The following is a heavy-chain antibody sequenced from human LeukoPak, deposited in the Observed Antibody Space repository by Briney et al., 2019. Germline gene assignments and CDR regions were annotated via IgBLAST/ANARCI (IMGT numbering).Heavy chain of an antibody. J-gene: IGHJ4*02. D-gene: IGHD3-16*01. CDR3: ARDWGKGEYYFDY. CDR1: GYTFTSSD. CDR2: MNPNSGNT. Sequence: GASVKVSCKASGYTFTSSDINWVRQAPGQGLEWMGWMNPNSGNTGFAQKFQGRVTMTTDTSTSTAYMELRSLRSDDTAVYYCARDWGKGEYYFDYWGQGTLVTVSS. V-gene: IGHV1-8*01.